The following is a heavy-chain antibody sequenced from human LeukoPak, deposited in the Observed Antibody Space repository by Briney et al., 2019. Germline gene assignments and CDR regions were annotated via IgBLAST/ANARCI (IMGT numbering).Heavy chain of an antibody. J-gene: IGHJ4*02. V-gene: IGHV3-23*01. CDR2: ISDSGGRT. D-gene: IGHD3-22*01. Sequence: QPGGSLRLSCAVSGITLSNYGMSWVRQAPGKGLEWVAGISDSGGRTNYADSVKGRFTISRDDPKNTLYLQMNSLRAEDTAVYFCAKRGVVIRVILVGFHKEAYYFDSWGQGALVTVYS. CDR1: GITLSNYG. CDR3: AKRGVVIRVILVGFHKEAYYFDS.